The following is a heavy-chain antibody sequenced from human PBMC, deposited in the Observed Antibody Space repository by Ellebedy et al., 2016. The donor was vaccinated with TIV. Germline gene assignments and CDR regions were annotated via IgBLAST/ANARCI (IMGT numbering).Heavy chain of an antibody. J-gene: IGHJ4*02. D-gene: IGHD6-6*01. V-gene: IGHV3-23*01. CDR1: GFISGNYA. CDR3: AKDESSIPDS. Sequence: GESLKISCAASGFISGNYAMTWVRQAPGKGLEWVSTISVSGGTTYYADSVKGRFTISRDSSKNMVFLQMNSLRAEDTAVYYCAKDESSIPDSWGQGTLVTVSS. CDR2: ISVSGGTT.